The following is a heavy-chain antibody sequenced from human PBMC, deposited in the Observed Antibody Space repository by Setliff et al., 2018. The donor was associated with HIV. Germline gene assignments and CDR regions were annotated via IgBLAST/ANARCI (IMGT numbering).Heavy chain of an antibody. CDR2: INWNGDIM. D-gene: IGHD6-13*01. V-gene: IGHV3-9*01. CDR1: GFTFDEYA. J-gene: IGHJ6*04. Sequence: LSLSCTASGFTFDEYAMHWVRQAPGKGLEWVSGINWNGDIMGYVDSVRGRFIVSRDNVKNSVHLQMDSLTTEDTALYYCVKGDSAAGRYYSYMDVWGKGTTVTVSS. CDR3: VKGDSAAGRYYSYMDV.